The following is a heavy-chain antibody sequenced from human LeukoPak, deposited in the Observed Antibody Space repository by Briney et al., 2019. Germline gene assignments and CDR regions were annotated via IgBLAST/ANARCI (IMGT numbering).Heavy chain of an antibody. J-gene: IGHJ3*02. Sequence: GGSLRLSCTASVFTLGDYAMTWVRQAPGKGLEGVSSISSSSSYIYYADSMKGRFTISRDNAKNSLYLQMSSLRAEDTAVYYCARDRITGVLLSRKTHDAFDIWGQGTMVTVSS. V-gene: IGHV3-21*01. D-gene: IGHD1-14*01. CDR1: VFTLGDYA. CDR3: ARDRITGVLLSRKTHDAFDI. CDR2: ISSSSSYI.